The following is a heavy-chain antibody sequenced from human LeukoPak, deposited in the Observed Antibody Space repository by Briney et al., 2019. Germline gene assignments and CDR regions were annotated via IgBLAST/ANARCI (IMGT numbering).Heavy chain of an antibody. CDR1: GFTFSNYW. D-gene: IGHD2-2*01. Sequence: PGGSLRLSCEASGFTFSNYWMTWVRQAPGKGLEWVANIKEDGSEIHYVDSVKGRFTISRDNAKNSLHLQMNSLRVEDTAVYYCASALRLGYCSSTSCLAGGWGQGTLVTVSS. V-gene: IGHV3-7*01. J-gene: IGHJ4*02. CDR2: IKEDGSEI. CDR3: ASALRLGYCSSTSCLAGG.